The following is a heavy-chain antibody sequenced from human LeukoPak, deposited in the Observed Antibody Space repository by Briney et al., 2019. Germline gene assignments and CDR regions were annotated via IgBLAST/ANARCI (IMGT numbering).Heavy chain of an antibody. V-gene: IGHV6-1*01. CDR2: TYYRSKWYS. D-gene: IGHD2-2*01. J-gene: IGHJ5*02. Sequence: SQTLSLTCAISGDSVSSNSVAWNWIRQSPTRGLEWLGRTYYRSKWYSEYAVSVASRITINPDTSKNQFSLHLNSVTPEDTAVYYCARRLTQYDCFDPWGQGILVTVSS. CDR3: ARRLTQYDCFDP. CDR1: GDSVSSNSVA.